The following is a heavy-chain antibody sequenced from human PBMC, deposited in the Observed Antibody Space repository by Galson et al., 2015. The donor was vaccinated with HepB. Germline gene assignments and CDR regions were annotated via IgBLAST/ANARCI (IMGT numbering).Heavy chain of an antibody. Sequence: SLKVSCKASGYTFTSYYMNWVRQAPGQGLEWMGIINSSGGSTSYAQKVKGRVTMTRYKSTSTVYMELSSLRSEDTAVYYCAIGREGDYYDSVPRGYVDLWGRGTLVTVSS. CDR2: INSSGGST. CDR1: GYTFTSYY. D-gene: IGHD3-22*01. V-gene: IGHV1-46*04. J-gene: IGHJ2*01. CDR3: AIGREGDYYDSVPRGYVDL.